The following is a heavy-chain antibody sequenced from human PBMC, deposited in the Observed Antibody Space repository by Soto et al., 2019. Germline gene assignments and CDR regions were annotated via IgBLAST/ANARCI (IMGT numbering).Heavy chain of an antibody. CDR2: IYYSGST. V-gene: IGHV4-59*01. CDR1: GGSISSYY. CDR3: ARGVGSSSRFDY. J-gene: IGHJ4*02. D-gene: IGHD6-13*01. Sequence: SETLSLTCTVSGGSISSYYWSWIRQPPGKGLEWIGCIYYSGSTNYNPSLKSRVTISVDTSKNQFSLKLSSVTAADTAVYYCARGVGSSSRFDYWGQGTLVTVSS.